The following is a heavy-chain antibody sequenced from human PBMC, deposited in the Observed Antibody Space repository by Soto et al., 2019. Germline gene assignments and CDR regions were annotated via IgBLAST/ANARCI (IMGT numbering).Heavy chain of an antibody. CDR2: IYYSGDT. V-gene: IGHV4-31*03. J-gene: IGHJ4*02. CDR3: ARLAYSSRGGQFFDY. CDR1: GASIVSGGYI. D-gene: IGHD6-13*01. Sequence: QVQLQESGPGRVDPSKTLSLTANVSGASIVSGGYIWTWIRHHPGKGLEWIVYIYYSGDTYYNPSLKSRVAISVHTSKKQFSLNLSSATAADTAVYYCARLAYSSRGGQFFDYWGQGVLVTVSS.